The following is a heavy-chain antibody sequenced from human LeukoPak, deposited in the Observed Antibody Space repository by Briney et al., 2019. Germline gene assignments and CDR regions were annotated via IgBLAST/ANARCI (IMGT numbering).Heavy chain of an antibody. Sequence: GGSLRLSCAASGFTFSSYWMSWVCQAPGKGLEWVANIKQDGSEKYYVDSVKGRFTISRDNAKNALYLQMNSLRAEDTAVYYCARYSGSYGVNYYYYYGMDVWGQGTTVTVSS. D-gene: IGHD1-26*01. J-gene: IGHJ6*02. CDR1: GFTFSSYW. CDR3: ARYSGSYGVNYYYYYGMDV. V-gene: IGHV3-7*03. CDR2: IKQDGSEK.